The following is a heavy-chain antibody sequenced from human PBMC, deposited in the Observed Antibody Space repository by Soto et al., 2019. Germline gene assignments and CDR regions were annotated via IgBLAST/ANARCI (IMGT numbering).Heavy chain of an antibody. V-gene: IGHV4-30-2*01. CDR3: ATYRKFFQI. J-gene: IGHJ3*02. Sequence: PSETLSLTCAVSGGYISGGYYSCRWTRQPPGKGLEWIGFIYNSGSTYYNSSLKSRVTISVDRSKNHFFLNLTSVTAADTALYYCATYRKFFQIWGQGTKVTVSS. CDR1: GGYISGGYYS. CDR2: IYNSGST.